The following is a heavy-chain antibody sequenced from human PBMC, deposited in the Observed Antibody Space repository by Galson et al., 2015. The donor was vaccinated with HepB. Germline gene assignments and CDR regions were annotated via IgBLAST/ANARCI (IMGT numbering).Heavy chain of an antibody. D-gene: IGHD5-18*01. CDR3: AKDTRKDTAYYYYYMDV. CDR2: ISYDGSNK. CDR1: GFTFSSYG. J-gene: IGHJ6*03. V-gene: IGHV3-30*18. Sequence: SLRLSCAASGFTFSSYGMHWVRQAPGKGLEWVAVISYDGSNKYYADSVKGRFTISRDNSKNTLYLQMNSLRAEDTAVYYCAKDTRKDTAYYYYYMDVWGKGTTVTVSS.